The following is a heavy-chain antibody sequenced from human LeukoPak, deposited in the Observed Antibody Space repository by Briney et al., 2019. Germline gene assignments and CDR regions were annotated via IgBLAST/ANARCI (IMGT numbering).Heavy chain of an antibody. CDR1: GGSISSSSYY. CDR2: INHSGST. J-gene: IGHJ4*02. V-gene: IGHV4-39*07. CDR3: ASYGGNSDFDY. Sequence: SETLSLTCTVSGGSISSSSYYWGWIRQPPGKGLEWIGEINHSGSTNYNPSLKSRVTISVDTSKNQFSLKLSSVTAADTAVYYCASYGGNSDFDYWGQGTLVTVSS. D-gene: IGHD4-23*01.